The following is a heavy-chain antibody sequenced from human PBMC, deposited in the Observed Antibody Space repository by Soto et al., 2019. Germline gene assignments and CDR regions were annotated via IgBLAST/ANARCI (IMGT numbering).Heavy chain of an antibody. J-gene: IGHJ4*02. CDR1: GGSITTGGYY. Sequence: SETLSLTCTVSGGSITTGGYYWSWIRQLPGKGLEWIGHRYYSESTYYNPSLKSRVSISLDTSKNQFSLKLSFVTAADTAMYYCARTKCSGGSCYSWALDYWGQGTPVTVSS. CDR3: ARTKCSGGSCYSWALDY. CDR2: RYYSEST. D-gene: IGHD2-15*01. V-gene: IGHV4-31*03.